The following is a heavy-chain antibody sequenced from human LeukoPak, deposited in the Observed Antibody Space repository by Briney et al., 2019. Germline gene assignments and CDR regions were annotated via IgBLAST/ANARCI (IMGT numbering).Heavy chain of an antibody. CDR3: ARGIKITTVVTPDYMDV. J-gene: IGHJ6*03. V-gene: IGHV1-8*01. CDR1: GYTFTSYD. Sequence: ASVKVSCKASGYTFTSYDINWVRQATGQGLEWMGWMNPNSGNTGYAQKFQGRVTMTRDTSISTAYMELSRLRSDDTAVYYCARGIKITTVVTPDYMDVWGKGTTVTVSS. CDR2: MNPNSGNT. D-gene: IGHD4-23*01.